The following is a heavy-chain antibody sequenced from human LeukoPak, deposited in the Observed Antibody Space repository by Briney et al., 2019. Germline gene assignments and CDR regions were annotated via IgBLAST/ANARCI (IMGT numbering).Heavy chain of an antibody. CDR2: ISGSGGST. Sequence: GGSLRLSCAASGFTFSSYAMSWVRQAPGKGLEWVSAISGSGGSTYYADSVKGRFTISRDNSKNTLYLQMNSLRAEDTAVHYCANSDHAAATGDSFDYWGQGTLATVSS. V-gene: IGHV3-23*01. CDR3: ANSDHAAATGDSFDY. CDR1: GFTFSSYA. J-gene: IGHJ4*02. D-gene: IGHD2-2*01.